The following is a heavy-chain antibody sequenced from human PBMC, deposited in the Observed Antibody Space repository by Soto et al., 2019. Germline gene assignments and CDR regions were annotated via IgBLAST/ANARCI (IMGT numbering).Heavy chain of an antibody. CDR1: GVSITSVDYY. CDR2: IYHRGTT. D-gene: IGHD2-15*01. Sequence: QVQLQESGPGLVKPSQTLSLTCTVSGVSITSVDYYWSWIRQRPGKGLQWIGYIYHRGTTYYTPSIRMRISTSIDTSKNQCTMNLRSMSAADPAVYYSAKSADIAVDWCYPWGQTTQVSVSS. J-gene: IGHJ5*02. V-gene: IGHV4-31*03. CDR3: AKSADIAVDWCYP.